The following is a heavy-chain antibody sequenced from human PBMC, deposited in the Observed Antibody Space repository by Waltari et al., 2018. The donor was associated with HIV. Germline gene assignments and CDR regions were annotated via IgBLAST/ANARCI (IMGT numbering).Heavy chain of an antibody. D-gene: IGHD6-13*01. CDR2: IHPRCSTT. V-gene: IGHV1-46*01. CDR3: AREKSAPRYHIAAAGHNCFDP. CDR1: GDNLSSYY. Sequence: QVQLVQSGAEVQKPGASVKVACKDSGDNLSSYYMHGEGQAAGQGLEWMGIIHPRCSTTSYAHKFQGRVTITKDTSTSTVYMELSSLRSEDTAVYYCAREKSAPRYHIAAAGHNCFDPWGQGTLVTVSS. J-gene: IGHJ5*02.